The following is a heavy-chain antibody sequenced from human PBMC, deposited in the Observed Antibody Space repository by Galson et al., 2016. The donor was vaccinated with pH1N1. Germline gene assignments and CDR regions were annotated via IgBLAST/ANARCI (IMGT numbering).Heavy chain of an antibody. J-gene: IGHJ4*02. CDR3: ARVRYQLLPGHY. D-gene: IGHD2-2*01. CDR2: ISAYTGNT. CDR1: GYTFTRYG. Sequence: QSGAEVKKPGASVKVSCKASGYTFTRYGISWVRQAPGQGLEWMGWISAYTGNTNYAQKLQGRVTMTTDTSTSTAFMELRSLRSDDTAVYYCARVRYQLLPGHYWGQGTLVTVSS. V-gene: IGHV1-18*01.